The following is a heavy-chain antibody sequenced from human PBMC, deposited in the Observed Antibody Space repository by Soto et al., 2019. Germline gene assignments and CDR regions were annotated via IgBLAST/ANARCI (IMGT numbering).Heavy chain of an antibody. CDR1: GFTFSSYA. CDR2: ISYDGSNK. CDR3: ASTQQNYYDSSGYYSANIYFDY. Sequence: GGSLRLSCAASGFTFSSYAMHWVRQAPGKGLEWVAVISYDGSNKYYADSVKGRFTISRDNSKNTLYLQMNSLRAEDTAVYYCASTQQNYYDSSGYYSANIYFDYWGQGTLVTVSS. V-gene: IGHV3-30-3*01. J-gene: IGHJ4*02. D-gene: IGHD3-22*01.